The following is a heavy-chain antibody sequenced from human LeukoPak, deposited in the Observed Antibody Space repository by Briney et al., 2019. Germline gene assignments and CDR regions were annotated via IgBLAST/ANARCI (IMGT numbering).Heavy chain of an antibody. CDR1: GFTFSSYG. Sequence: GGSLRLSCAASGFTFSSYGMHWVRQAPGKGLEWVAFIRYDGSNKYYADSVKGRFTISRDNSKNKLYLQMNSLRAEDTAVYYCAKVEGYDYVWGSYRPNYFDYWGQGTLVTVSS. J-gene: IGHJ4*02. CDR2: IRYDGSNK. V-gene: IGHV3-30*02. D-gene: IGHD3-16*02. CDR3: AKVEGYDYVWGSYRPNYFDY.